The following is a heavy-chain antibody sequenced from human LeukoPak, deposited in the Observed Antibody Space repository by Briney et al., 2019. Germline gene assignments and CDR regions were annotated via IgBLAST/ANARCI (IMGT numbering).Heavy chain of an antibody. CDR2: INHEGDS. V-gene: IGHV4-34*01. CDR3: ARGRNFVSDFYFDV. D-gene: IGHD1-7*01. J-gene: IGHJ6*03. CDR1: GVSLRGYY. Sequence: SETLSLTCAVYGVSLRGYYWSWIRQSPEKGLEWSGEINHEGDSIYNPSLKSRLTLSVDMSKNQFSHNLRSVNAADTAVYYCARGRNFVSDFYFDVWGKGTTVIVSS.